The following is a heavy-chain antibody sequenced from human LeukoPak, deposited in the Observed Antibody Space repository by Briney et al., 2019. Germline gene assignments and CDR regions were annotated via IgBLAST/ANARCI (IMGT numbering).Heavy chain of an antibody. D-gene: IGHD2-2*02. CDR2: IYYSGST. V-gene: IGHV4-59*11. CDR3: ARGGGYQLLYGNWFDP. CDR1: GGSISSHY. J-gene: IGHJ5*02. Sequence: PSETLSLTCTVSGGSISSHYWSWIRQPPGKGLEWIGYIYYSGSTNYNPSLKSRVTISVDTSKNQFSLKLSSVTAADTAVYYCARGGGYQLLYGNWFDPWGQGTLVTVSS.